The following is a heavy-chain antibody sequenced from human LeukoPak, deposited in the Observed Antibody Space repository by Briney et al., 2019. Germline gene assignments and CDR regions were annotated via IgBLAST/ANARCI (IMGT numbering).Heavy chain of an antibody. V-gene: IGHV4-59*01. CDR1: GGSISSYY. CDR2: IYYSGST. J-gene: IGHJ5*02. Sequence: SETLSLTCTVSGGSISSYYWSWIRQPPGKGLEWIGYIYYSGSTNYNPSLKSRVTISVDTSKNQFSLKLSSVTAAVTAVYYCARVLNYYDSSGSGWFDPWGQGTLVTVSS. D-gene: IGHD3-22*01. CDR3: ARVLNYYDSSGSGWFDP.